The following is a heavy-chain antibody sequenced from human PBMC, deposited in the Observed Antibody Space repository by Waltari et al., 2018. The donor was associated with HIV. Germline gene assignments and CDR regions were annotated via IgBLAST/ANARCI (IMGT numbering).Heavy chain of an antibody. CDR3: ARSMYDYVWGSYPDY. CDR1: GYSFTSYW. V-gene: IGHV5-51*01. Sequence: EVQLVQSGAEVKKPGESLKISCKGSGYSFTSYWIGWGRQMPGKGLEWMGIIYPGDSDTRYSPSFQGQVTISADKSISTAYLQWSSLKASDTAMYYCARSMYDYVWGSYPDYWGQGTLVTVSS. J-gene: IGHJ4*02. D-gene: IGHD3-16*02. CDR2: IYPGDSDT.